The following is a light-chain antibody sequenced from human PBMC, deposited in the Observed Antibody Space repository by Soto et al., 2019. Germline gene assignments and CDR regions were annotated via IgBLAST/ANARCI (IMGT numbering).Light chain of an antibody. CDR3: QHYNNWPPWT. V-gene: IGKV3-15*01. CDR1: PSISSN. Sequence: EIVMTQSPATLSVSPGERATLSCRASPSISSNLAWYQQKPGQAPRLLIYDASTRATGIPARFSGSGSGTEFTLTISSLQSEDFAVYYCQHYNNWPPWTFGQGTKVEI. J-gene: IGKJ1*01. CDR2: DAS.